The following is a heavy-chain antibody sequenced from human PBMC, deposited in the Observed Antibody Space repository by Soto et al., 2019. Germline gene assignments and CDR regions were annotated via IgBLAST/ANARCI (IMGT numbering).Heavy chain of an antibody. CDR2: ISYDGSNK. Sequence: QVQLVESGGGVVQPGRSLRLSCAASGFTFSSYGMHWVRQAPGKGLEWVAVISYDGSNKYYADSVKGRFTISRDNSKNTLYLQMNSLRAEDTAVYYCAKYYSSVWYNFFDYWGQGTLVTVSS. CDR1: GFTFSSYG. J-gene: IGHJ4*02. CDR3: AKYYSSVWYNFFDY. V-gene: IGHV3-30*18. D-gene: IGHD6-19*01.